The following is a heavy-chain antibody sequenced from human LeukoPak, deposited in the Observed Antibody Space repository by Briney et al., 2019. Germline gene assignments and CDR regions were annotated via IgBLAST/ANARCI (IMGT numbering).Heavy chain of an antibody. CDR1: GFTFSSYW. Sequence: PGGSLRLSCAASGFTFSSYWMHWVRQAPGKGLVWVSRVKGDGSFTNYADSVYGRFTISRDNSKNTLYLQMNSLRAEDTAVYYCASRVYDWGQGTLVTVSS. V-gene: IGHV3-74*01. CDR3: ASRVYD. J-gene: IGHJ4*02. D-gene: IGHD6-6*01. CDR2: VKGDGSFT.